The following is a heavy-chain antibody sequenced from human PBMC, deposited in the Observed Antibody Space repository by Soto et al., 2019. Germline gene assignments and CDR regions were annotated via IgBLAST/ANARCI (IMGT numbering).Heavy chain of an antibody. CDR2: IYYSGST. CDR1: VGSISSYY. J-gene: IGHJ4*02. D-gene: IGHD3-22*01. V-gene: IGHV4-59*01. Sequence: SEPLYLPCTGSVGSISSYYCSWFRQPPVEVLEWIGYIYYSGSTNYNPSLKSRVTISVDTSKNQFSLKLSSVTAADTAVYYCARVPDYYDSSGYPYFDYWGQGTLVTVSS. CDR3: ARVPDYYDSSGYPYFDY.